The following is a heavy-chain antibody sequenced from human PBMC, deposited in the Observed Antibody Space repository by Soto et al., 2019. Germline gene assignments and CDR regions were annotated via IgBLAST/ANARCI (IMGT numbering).Heavy chain of an antibody. CDR3: ARGYYDILTGYPEDYYYYYYGMDV. V-gene: IGHV4-31*03. CDR1: GGSISSGGYY. CDR2: IYYSGST. Sequence: QVQLQESGPGLVKPSQTLSLTCTVSGGSISSGGYYWSWIRQHPGKGLEWIGYIYYSGSTYYNPSLKSRVTISVDTPKNQFSLKLSSMTAADTAVYYCARGYYDILTGYPEDYYYYYYGMDVWGQGTTVTVSS. J-gene: IGHJ6*02. D-gene: IGHD3-9*01.